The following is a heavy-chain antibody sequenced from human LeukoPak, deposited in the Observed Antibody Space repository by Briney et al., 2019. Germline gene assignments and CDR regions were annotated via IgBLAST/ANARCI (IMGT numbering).Heavy chain of an antibody. J-gene: IGHJ6*02. V-gene: IGHV7-4-1*02. CDR2: INTNTGNP. D-gene: IGHD3-10*01. CDR3: ARDRGTLWFGELLDYYGMDV. CDR1: GYTFTSYA. Sequence: ASVKVSCKASGYTFTSYAKNWVRQAPGQGLEWMGWINTNTGNPTYAQGFTGRFVFSLDTSVSTAYLQISSLKAEDTAVYYCARDRGTLWFGELLDYYGMDVWGQGTTVTVSS.